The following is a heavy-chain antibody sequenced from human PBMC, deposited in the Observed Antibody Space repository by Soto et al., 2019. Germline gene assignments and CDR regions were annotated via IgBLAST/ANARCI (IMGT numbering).Heavy chain of an antibody. Sequence: QVQLVESGGGVVQPGRSLRLSCAASGFTFSSYGMHWVRQAPGKGLEWVAVISYDGSNKYYADSVKGRFTISRDNSKNTLYLQMNSLRAEDTAVYYCAKDLLAKTVYAKNRTSAFDIWGQGTMVTVSS. CDR3: AKDLLAKTVYAKNRTSAFDI. V-gene: IGHV3-30*18. CDR2: ISYDGSNK. J-gene: IGHJ3*02. D-gene: IGHD2-8*01. CDR1: GFTFSSYG.